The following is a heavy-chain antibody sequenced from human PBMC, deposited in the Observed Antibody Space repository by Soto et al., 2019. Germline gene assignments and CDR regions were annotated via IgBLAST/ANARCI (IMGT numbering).Heavy chain of an antibody. D-gene: IGHD6-13*01. Sequence: SETLSLTCAVSGGSISSSNWWSWVRQPPGKGLEWIGEIYHSGSTYYNPSLKSRVTISVDTSKNQFSLKLSSVTAADTAVYYCAKSIAAAGDYYYYGMDVWGQGTTVTVSS. J-gene: IGHJ6*02. V-gene: IGHV4-4*02. CDR3: AKSIAAAGDYYYYGMDV. CDR1: GGSISSSNW. CDR2: IYHSGST.